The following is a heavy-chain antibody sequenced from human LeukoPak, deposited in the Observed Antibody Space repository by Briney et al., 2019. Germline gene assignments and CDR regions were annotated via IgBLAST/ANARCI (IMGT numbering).Heavy chain of an antibody. CDR2: IKQDGSEI. Sequence: GGSLRLSCVASGFTFSSNWMSWVRQAPGRGLEWVANIKQDGSEIYYVDSVKGRFTISRDNAKNSLYLQMNSPRAEDTAVYYCTGKRFDPWGQGTLVIVSS. CDR3: TGKRFDP. CDR1: GFTFSSNW. J-gene: IGHJ5*02. D-gene: IGHD5-24*01. V-gene: IGHV3-7*01.